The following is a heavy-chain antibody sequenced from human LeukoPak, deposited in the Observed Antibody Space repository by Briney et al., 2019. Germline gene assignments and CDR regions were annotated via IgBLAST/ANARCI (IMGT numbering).Heavy chain of an antibody. D-gene: IGHD3-9*01. J-gene: IGHJ4*02. CDR1: GGSISSYY. CDR3: ARDLSFDWFPYYFDY. V-gene: IGHV4-59*01. Sequence: SETLSLTCTVSGGSISSYYWSWIRQPPGKGLEWIGYIYYSGSTKYNPSLKSRVTISVDTSKNQFSLRLSSVTAADTAVYYCARDLSFDWFPYYFDYWGQGILVTVSS. CDR2: IYYSGST.